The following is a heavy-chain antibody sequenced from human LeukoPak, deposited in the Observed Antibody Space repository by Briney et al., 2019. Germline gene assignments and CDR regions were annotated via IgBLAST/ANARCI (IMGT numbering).Heavy chain of an antibody. J-gene: IGHJ6*03. Sequence: PSETLSLTCTVSGGSISSYYWSWIRQPPGKGLEWIGYIYYSGSTNYNPSLKSRVTISVDTSKNQFSLKLSSVTAADTAVYYCARAGIAAAGMGDPRGYYYYYMDVWGKGTTVTVSS. D-gene: IGHD6-13*01. V-gene: IGHV4-59*01. CDR2: IYYSGST. CDR3: ARAGIAAAGMGDPRGYYYYYMDV. CDR1: GGSISSYY.